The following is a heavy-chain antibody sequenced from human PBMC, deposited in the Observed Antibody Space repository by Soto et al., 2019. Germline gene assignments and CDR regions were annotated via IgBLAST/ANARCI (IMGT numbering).Heavy chain of an antibody. CDR2: ISYNGVS. Sequence: PSETLSLTCDVSGDSLSSVYWSWIRQSPRKGLEWVAYISYNGVSNYNPSLRGRVTISIDTSRSWLSLKLTSVTAADTAVYYCATRTNRYSYGLDVWGQGTLVT. CDR3: ATRTNRYSYGLDV. D-gene: IGHD2-8*01. J-gene: IGHJ6*02. CDR1: GDSLSSVY. V-gene: IGHV4-59*01.